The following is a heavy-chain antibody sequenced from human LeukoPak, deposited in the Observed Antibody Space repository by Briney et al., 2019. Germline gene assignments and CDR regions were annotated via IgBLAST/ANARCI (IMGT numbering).Heavy chain of an antibody. CDR2: ISSSGSTI. D-gene: IGHD5-12*01. V-gene: IGHV3-11*01. CDR3: ARERSGYSGYVMYYYYGMDV. CDR1: GFTFSDYY. J-gene: IGHJ6*02. Sequence: GWSLRLSCAASGFTFSDYYMSWIRQAPGKGLEWVSYISSSGSTIYYADSVKGRFTISRDNAKNSLYLQMNSLRAEDTAVYYCARERSGYSGYVMYYYYGMDVWGQGTTVTVSS.